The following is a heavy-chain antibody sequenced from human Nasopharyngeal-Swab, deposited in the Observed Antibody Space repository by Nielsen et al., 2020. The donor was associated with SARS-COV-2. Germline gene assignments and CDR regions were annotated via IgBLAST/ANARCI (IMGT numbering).Heavy chain of an antibody. Sequence: GESLKISCAASGFTFNTYAISWVRQAPGKGLEWVSVISGSDYSTKYADSVKGRFTISRDNSKNMLYLQMNSLRAEDTAVYYCARDRDTAMVAYYYYYGMDVWGQGTTVTVSS. CDR3: ARDRDTAMVAYYYYYGMDV. CDR1: GFTFNTYA. CDR2: ISGSDYST. D-gene: IGHD5-18*01. J-gene: IGHJ6*02. V-gene: IGHV3-23*01.